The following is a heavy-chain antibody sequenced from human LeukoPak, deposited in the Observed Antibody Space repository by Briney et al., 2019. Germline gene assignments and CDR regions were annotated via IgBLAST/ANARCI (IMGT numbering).Heavy chain of an antibody. CDR1: GFPFSSYG. CDR2: IWYDGSNK. Sequence: GSLSLSCAASGFPFSSYGMHWVRQAPGKGLEWVAVIWYDGSNKYYADSVKGRFTISRDNSKNTLYLQMNSLRAEDTAVYYCARDWYYGSGSFDYWGQGTLVTVSS. V-gene: IGHV3-33*01. J-gene: IGHJ4*02. D-gene: IGHD3-10*01. CDR3: ARDWYYGSGSFDY.